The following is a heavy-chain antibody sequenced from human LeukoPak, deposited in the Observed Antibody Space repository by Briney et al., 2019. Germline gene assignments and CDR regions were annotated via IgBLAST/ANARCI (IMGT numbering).Heavy chain of an antibody. J-gene: IGHJ3*02. D-gene: IGHD1-26*01. V-gene: IGHV1-3*01. CDR2: INAGNGNT. Sequence: ASVKVSCKASGYTFTSYAMHWVRQAPGQRLEWMGWINAGNGNTKYSQKFQGRVTITRDTSASTAYMELRSLRSEDTAVYYCASQQWELDAFDIWGQGTMVTVSS. CDR3: ASQQWELDAFDI. CDR1: GYTFTSYA.